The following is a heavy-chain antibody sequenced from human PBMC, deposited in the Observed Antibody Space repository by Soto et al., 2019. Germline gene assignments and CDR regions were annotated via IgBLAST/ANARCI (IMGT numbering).Heavy chain of an antibody. V-gene: IGHV4-59*12. CDR1: GGSISSYY. CDR2: IYYSGST. Sequence: SETLSLTCTVSGGSISSYYWSWIRQPPGKGLEWIGYIYYSGSTYYNPSLKSRVTISVDTSKNQFSLKLSSVTAADTAVYYCARDGAAESGMDVWGQGTTVTVSS. D-gene: IGHD3-16*01. CDR3: ARDGAAESGMDV. J-gene: IGHJ6*02.